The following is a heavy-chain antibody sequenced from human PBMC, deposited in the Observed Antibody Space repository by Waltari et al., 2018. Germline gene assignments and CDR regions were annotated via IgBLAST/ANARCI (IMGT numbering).Heavy chain of an antibody. V-gene: IGHV4-34*01. CDR1: GGSFSGYY. CDR3: ARGRGVAVAGTPGVYFDY. CDR2: INHSGST. D-gene: IGHD6-19*01. Sequence: QVQLQQWGAGLLKPSETLSLTCAVYGGSFSGYYWRWIRQPPGKGLEWIGEINHSGSTNYNPSLKSRVTISVDTSKNQFSLKLSSVTAADTAVYYCARGRGVAVAGTPGVYFDYWGQGTLVTVSS. J-gene: IGHJ4*02.